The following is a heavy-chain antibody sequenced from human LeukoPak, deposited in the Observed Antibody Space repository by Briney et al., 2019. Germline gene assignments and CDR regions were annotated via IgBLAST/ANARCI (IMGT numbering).Heavy chain of an antibody. CDR2: IKQDGSEK. J-gene: IGHJ5*02. D-gene: IGHD6-13*01. V-gene: IGHV3-7*05. CDR3: ARGSSTSGFLP. CDR1: GFTFSSSW. Sequence: GGSLGLSCAASGFTFSSSWMSWVRQAPGKGLEWVANIKQDGSEKYYVDSVKGRFTISRDNAKNSLYLQMNSLRAEDTAVYYCARGSSTSGFLPWGQGTLVTVSS.